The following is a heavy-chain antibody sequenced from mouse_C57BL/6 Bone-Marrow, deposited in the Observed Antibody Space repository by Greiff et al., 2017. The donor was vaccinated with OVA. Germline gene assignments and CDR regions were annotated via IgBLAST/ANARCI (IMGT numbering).Heavy chain of an antibody. CDR1: GYSFTGYF. V-gene: IGHV1-37*01. CDR2: INPYNGDT. CDR3: ASDGNPCFDV. J-gene: IGHJ1*03. D-gene: IGHD2-1*01. Sequence: VQLQQSGPELVKPGASVKISCKASGYSFTGYFMTWVQQSPGKSLEWIGRINPYNGDTFYNQKFRGKATLTVDKSSSTANMELLSLTSEDYAVYYCASDGNPCFDVWGTGTTVTVSS.